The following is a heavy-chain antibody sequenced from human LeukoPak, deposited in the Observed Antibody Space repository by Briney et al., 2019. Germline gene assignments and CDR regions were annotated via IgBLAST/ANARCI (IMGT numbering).Heavy chain of an antibody. CDR3: ASLNAVGYSYGFPLYFDY. J-gene: IGHJ4*02. Sequence: GASVKVSCKASGGTFSSYAISWVRQAPGQGLEWMGGIIPIFGTANYAQKFQGRVTITADKSTSTAYMELSSLRSEDTAVYYCASLNAVGYSYGFPLYFDYWGQGTLVTVSS. CDR2: IIPIFGTA. V-gene: IGHV1-69*06. D-gene: IGHD5-18*01. CDR1: GGTFSSYA.